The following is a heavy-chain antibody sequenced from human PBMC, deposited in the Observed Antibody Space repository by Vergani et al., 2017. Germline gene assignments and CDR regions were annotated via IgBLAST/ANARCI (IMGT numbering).Heavy chain of an antibody. V-gene: IGHV3-11*01. CDR1: GFTFSDYY. CDR3: ARRDVVVLAVGSATKGGSYYYYMDV. D-gene: IGHD2-15*01. J-gene: IGHJ6*03. Sequence: QVQLVESGGGLVKPGGSLRLSCAASGFTFSDYYMSWIRQAAGKGLEWVSYISSSGSTIYYADPVKGRFTILRDNAKNSLYLQMNSLRAEDTAVYYCARRDVVVLAVGSATKGGSYYYYMDVWGKGP. CDR2: ISSSGSTI.